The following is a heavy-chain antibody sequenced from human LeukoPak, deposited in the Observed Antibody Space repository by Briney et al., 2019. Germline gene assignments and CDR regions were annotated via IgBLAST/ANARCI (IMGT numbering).Heavy chain of an antibody. CDR2: ISGTGGRT. CDR3: AKGPRFLEWLQIDY. V-gene: IGHV3-23*01. Sequence: GGSLRLSCAASGFAFSSYAMSWVRQAPGKGLEWVSSISGTGGRTYYADSVKGRFTISRDNSKNTLDLQMNSLRAEDTAVYYCAKGPRFLEWLQIDYWGQGTLVTVSS. J-gene: IGHJ4*02. CDR1: GFAFSSYA. D-gene: IGHD3-3*01.